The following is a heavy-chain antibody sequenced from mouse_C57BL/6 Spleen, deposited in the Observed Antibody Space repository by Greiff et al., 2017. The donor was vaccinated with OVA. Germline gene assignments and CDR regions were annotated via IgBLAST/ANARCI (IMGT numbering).Heavy chain of an antibody. D-gene: IGHD2-4*01. V-gene: IGHV1-80*01. Sequence: QVQLQQSGAELVKPGASVKISCKASGYAFRSYWMYWVKQRPGKGLEWIGHIYPGDGDTNYNGKFKGKDTMAADKSSSTAYMQLSRLTSEDVAVYFCARSRLRGDFDYGGQGTTLAVSS. CDR3: ARSRLRGDFDY. J-gene: IGHJ2*01. CDR1: GYAFRSYW. CDR2: IYPGDGDT.